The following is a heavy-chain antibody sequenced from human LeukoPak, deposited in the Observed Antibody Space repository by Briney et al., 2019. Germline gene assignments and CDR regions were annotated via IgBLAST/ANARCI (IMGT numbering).Heavy chain of an antibody. J-gene: IGHJ4*02. CDR2: IRYDGSKK. Sequence: GGSLRLSCAVSGVIFSSYGMHWVRQAPGKGLEWVAFIRYDGSKKYYADSVKGRFTISRDNSKNTPYLQMNSLRGEDTALYYCAQKYSSGWYDQGFDYWGQGTLVTVSS. CDR3: AQKYSSGWYDQGFDY. V-gene: IGHV3-30*02. CDR1: GVIFSSYG. D-gene: IGHD6-19*01.